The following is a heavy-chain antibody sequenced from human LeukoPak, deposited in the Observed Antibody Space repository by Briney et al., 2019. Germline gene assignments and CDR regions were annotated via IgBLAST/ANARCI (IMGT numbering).Heavy chain of an antibody. Sequence: RASVKVSCKASGYTFTSYYMHWVRQAPGQGLEWMGIINPSGGSTSYAQKFQGRVTMNRDTSTSTVYMELSSLRSEDTAVYYCARDSSLATITYAFDIWGQGTMVTVSS. J-gene: IGHJ3*02. D-gene: IGHD5-12*01. V-gene: IGHV1-46*01. CDR1: GYTFTSYY. CDR3: ARDSSLATITYAFDI. CDR2: INPSGGST.